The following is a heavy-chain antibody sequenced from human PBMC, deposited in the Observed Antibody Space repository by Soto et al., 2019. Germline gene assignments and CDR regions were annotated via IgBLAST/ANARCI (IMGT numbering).Heavy chain of an antibody. V-gene: IGHV1-46*01. D-gene: IGHD6-19*01. J-gene: IGHJ4*02. CDR3: ARVAVAGTFQDY. Sequence: ASVKVSCKTSGYTFTGYYMHWVRQAPGQGLEWMGIINPSGGSTSYAQKFQGRVTMTRDTSTSTVYMELSSLRSEDTAVYYCARVAVAGTFQDYWGQGTLVTVSS. CDR1: GYTFTGYY. CDR2: INPSGGST.